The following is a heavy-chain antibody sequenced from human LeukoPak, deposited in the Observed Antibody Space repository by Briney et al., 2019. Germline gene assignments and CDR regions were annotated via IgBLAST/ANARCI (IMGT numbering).Heavy chain of an antibody. J-gene: IGHJ4*02. Sequence: GASVKVSCKASGYTFTSYAMHWVRQAPGQRLEWMGWINAGNGNTKYSQKFQGRVTITRDTSASTAYMELSSLRSEDTAVYYCARDLEVSLPLTYYYDSSGYYSGSTFDYWGQGTLVTVSS. D-gene: IGHD3-22*01. CDR1: GYTFTSYA. CDR2: INAGNGNT. V-gene: IGHV1-3*01. CDR3: ARDLEVSLPLTYYYDSSGYYSGSTFDY.